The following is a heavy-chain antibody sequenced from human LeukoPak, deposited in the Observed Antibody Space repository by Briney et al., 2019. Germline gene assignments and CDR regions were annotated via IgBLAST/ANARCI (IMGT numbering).Heavy chain of an antibody. V-gene: IGHV4-39*07. Sequence: SETLSLTCTVSGGSISTSSYYWGWVRQPPGTGLEWIGNIFYSGSTYYSPSLKSRVTISMHTSTNQFSLRLSSVTAADTAVYYCARELYGDSRDYWGRGTLVTVSS. J-gene: IGHJ4*02. D-gene: IGHD4-17*01. CDR3: ARELYGDSRDY. CDR2: IFYSGST. CDR1: GGSISTSSYY.